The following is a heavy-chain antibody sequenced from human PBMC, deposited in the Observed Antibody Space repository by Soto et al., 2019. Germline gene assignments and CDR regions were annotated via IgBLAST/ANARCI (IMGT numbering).Heavy chain of an antibody. Sequence: SETLSLTCSVSGGSISGSYWSWIRQSPGKGLEWLGYVYYTGSTNYSPSLRSRVSISVDTSKNEFSLRLSSVTAADTAVYFCARSVAVPGAHLDYWGQGTQVTVSS. V-gene: IGHV4-59*01. CDR2: VYYTGST. CDR3: ARSVAVPGAHLDY. CDR1: GGSISGSY. D-gene: IGHD2-8*02. J-gene: IGHJ4*02.